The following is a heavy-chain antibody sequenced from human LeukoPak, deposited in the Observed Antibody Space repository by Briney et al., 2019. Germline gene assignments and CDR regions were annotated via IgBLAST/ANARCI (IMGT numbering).Heavy chain of an antibody. V-gene: IGHV3-7*01. J-gene: IGHJ4*02. CDR2: MKEDGSDE. Sequence: GGSLRLSCVASGFSFSDSTMSWVRQAAGKGLGWVAKMKEDGSDENYVDSVKGRFTISRDNAKNSLHLQMNSLRAEDTAVYYCARGREQLVPLDYWGQGTLVTVSS. D-gene: IGHD6-6*01. CDR3: ARGREQLVPLDY. CDR1: GFSFSDST.